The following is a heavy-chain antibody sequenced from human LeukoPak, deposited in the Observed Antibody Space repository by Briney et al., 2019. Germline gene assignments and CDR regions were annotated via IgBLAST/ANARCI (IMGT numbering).Heavy chain of an antibody. D-gene: IGHD3-3*01. Sequence: PGGSLRLSCTASGFTFGDYAMSWVRQAPGKWLEWVGFIRSKAYGGTTEYAASVKGRFTISRDDSKSIAYLQMNSLKTEDTAVYYCTADQHDFWSGYSNDAFEIWGQGTMGTVSS. V-gene: IGHV3-49*04. CDR3: TADQHDFWSGYSNDAFEI. CDR1: GFTFGDYA. CDR2: IRSKAYGGTT. J-gene: IGHJ3*02.